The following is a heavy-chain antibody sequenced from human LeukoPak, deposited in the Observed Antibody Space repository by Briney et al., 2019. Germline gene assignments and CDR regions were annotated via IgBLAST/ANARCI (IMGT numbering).Heavy chain of an antibody. Sequence: ASVKVSCKASGYTFTSYGISWVRQAPGQGLEWMGWISAYNGNTNYAQKFQGRVTITADKSTSTAYMELSSLRSEDTAVYYCARVRYSGSSPHDYWGQGTLVTVSS. CDR3: ARVRYSGSSPHDY. V-gene: IGHV1-18*01. J-gene: IGHJ4*02. CDR1: GYTFTSYG. D-gene: IGHD1-26*01. CDR2: ISAYNGNT.